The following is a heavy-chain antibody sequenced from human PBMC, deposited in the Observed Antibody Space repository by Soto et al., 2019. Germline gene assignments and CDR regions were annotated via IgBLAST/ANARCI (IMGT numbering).Heavy chain of an antibody. J-gene: IGHJ4*02. Sequence: GGSLRLSCTTSGFTFGDYAMTWFRQAPGKGLEWVGFTGRKAYGGTTEYAASVKGRFTISRDDSKSIAYLQMNSLKTEDTAVYYCTRGGGWTDYWGQGTLVTVSS. CDR3: TRGGGWTDY. CDR1: GFTFGDYA. CDR2: TGRKAYGGTT. D-gene: IGHD6-19*01. V-gene: IGHV3-49*03.